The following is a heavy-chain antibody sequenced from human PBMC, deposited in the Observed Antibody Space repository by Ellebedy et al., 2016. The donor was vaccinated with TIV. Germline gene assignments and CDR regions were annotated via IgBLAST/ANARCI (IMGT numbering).Heavy chain of an antibody. J-gene: IGHJ4*02. Sequence: GESLKISCVASGFTLSGYYMHWVRQVPGKGLVWVARINTDGSSTSYADSVEGRFTISRDNAKKTLYLEMSGLRVEDTAVYYCARESVRYFDWDSWGQGTLVTVYS. CDR2: INTDGSST. CDR1: GFTLSGYY. CDR3: ARESVRYFDWDS. V-gene: IGHV3-74*01. D-gene: IGHD3-9*01.